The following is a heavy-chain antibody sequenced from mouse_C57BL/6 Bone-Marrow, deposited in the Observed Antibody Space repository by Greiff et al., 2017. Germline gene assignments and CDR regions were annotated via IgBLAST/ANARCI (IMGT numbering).Heavy chain of an antibody. V-gene: IGHV1-80*01. CDR2: IYPGVGDT. CDR1: GYAFSSYW. Sequence: VHVKQSGAELVKPGASVKISCKASGYAFSSYWMNWVKQRAGKGLEWIGQIYPGVGDTNYNGKFKGKATLTADKSSSTAYMQRSSLTSEDSAVYFCAAIYYGNWYFDVWGTGTTVTVSS. J-gene: IGHJ1*03. CDR3: AAIYYGNWYFDV. D-gene: IGHD2-1*01.